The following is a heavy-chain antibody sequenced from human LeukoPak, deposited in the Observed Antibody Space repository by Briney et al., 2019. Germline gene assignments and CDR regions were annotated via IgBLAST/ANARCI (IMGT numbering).Heavy chain of an antibody. D-gene: IGHD6-19*01. CDR3: ARGRAGSYYYYGMDV. Sequence: SETLSLTCTVSGVSVSSGSYYWSWIRQPPGKGLEWIGYIYYSGSTNYNPSLKSRVTISVDTSKNQFSLKLSSVTAADTAVYYCARGRAGSYYYYGMDVWGQGTTVTVSS. V-gene: IGHV4-61*01. J-gene: IGHJ6*02. CDR2: IYYSGST. CDR1: GVSVSSGSYY.